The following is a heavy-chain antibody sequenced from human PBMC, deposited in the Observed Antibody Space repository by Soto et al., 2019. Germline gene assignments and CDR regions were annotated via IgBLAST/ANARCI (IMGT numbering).Heavy chain of an antibody. CDR3: ARDQTWRYCSSTSCRQNYMDV. V-gene: IGHV3-64*01. J-gene: IGHJ6*03. CDR2: ISSNGGST. Sequence: GGSLRLSCAASGFTFSSYAMHWVRQAPGKGLEYVSAISSNGGSTYYANSVKGRFTISRDNSKNTLYLQMGSLRAEDMAVYYCARDQTWRYCSSTSCRQNYMDVWGKGTTVTVSS. D-gene: IGHD2-2*01. CDR1: GFTFSSYA.